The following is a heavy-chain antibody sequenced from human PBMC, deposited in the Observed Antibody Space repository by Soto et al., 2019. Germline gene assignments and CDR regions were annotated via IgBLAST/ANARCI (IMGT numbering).Heavy chain of an antibody. CDR2: ISGSGGST. V-gene: IGHV3-23*01. Sequence: GGSLRLSCAASGFTFSSYAMSWVRQAPGKGLEWVSAISGSGGSTYYADSVKGRFTISRDNSKNTLYLQMNSLRAEDTAVYYCAKDLGVSPGDYYYYYGMDVWGQGTTVTVSS. CDR1: GFTFSSYA. D-gene: IGHD3-10*01. J-gene: IGHJ6*02. CDR3: AKDLGVSPGDYYYYYGMDV.